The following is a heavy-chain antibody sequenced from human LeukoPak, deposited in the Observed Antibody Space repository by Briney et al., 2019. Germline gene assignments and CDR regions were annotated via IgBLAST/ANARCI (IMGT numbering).Heavy chain of an antibody. J-gene: IGHJ4*02. CDR1: GFTFSDYT. CDR3: AKGSYSSSWYNLGD. D-gene: IGHD6-13*01. V-gene: IGHV3-74*01. CDR2: INPGGSSI. Sequence: PGGSLRLSCAASGFTFSDYTMNWVRQAPGKGLVWVARINPGGSSITYADSVKGRFTISRDNAKNTLYLQMDSLRAEDTGVYYCAKGSYSSSWYNLGDWGQGTLVTVSS.